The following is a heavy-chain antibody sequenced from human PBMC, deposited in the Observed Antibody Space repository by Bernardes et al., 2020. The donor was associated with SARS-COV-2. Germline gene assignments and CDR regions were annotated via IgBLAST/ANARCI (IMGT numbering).Heavy chain of an antibody. V-gene: IGHV3-33*01. CDR1: GFTFSSYG. Sequence: GGSLRLSCAASGFTFSSYGMHWVRQAPGKGLEWVAVIWYDGSNKYYADSVKGRFTISRDNSKNTLYLQMNSLRAEDTAVYYCARADTMNYDFWSGYYTGPLGYYYYGMDVWGQGTTVTVSS. D-gene: IGHD3-3*01. CDR2: IWYDGSNK. CDR3: ARADTMNYDFWSGYYTGPLGYYYYGMDV. J-gene: IGHJ6*02.